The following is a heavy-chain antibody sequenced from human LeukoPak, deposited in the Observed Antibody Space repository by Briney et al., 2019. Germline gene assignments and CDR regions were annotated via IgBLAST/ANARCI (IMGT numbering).Heavy chain of an antibody. J-gene: IGHJ4*02. D-gene: IGHD2-21*02. CDR1: GGSISSSY. CDR2: ISYSGST. CDR3: VRKSGVMSVVVTSNYFDY. Sequence: SETLSLTCTVSGGSISSSYWSWIRQPPGKGLEWIGYISYSGSTTYNPSLKSRVTISVDTSKNQFSLKLSSVTAADTAVYYCVRKSGVMSVVVTSNYFDYWGQGTLVTVSS. V-gene: IGHV4-59*08.